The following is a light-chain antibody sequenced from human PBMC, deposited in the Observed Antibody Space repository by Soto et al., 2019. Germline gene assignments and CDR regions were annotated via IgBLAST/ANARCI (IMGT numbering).Light chain of an antibody. CDR1: QSISSW. CDR2: KAS. J-gene: IGKJ1*01. Sequence: DIQRTQSTSTLSSSVGDRVTITCRASQSISSWLAWYQQKPGKAPKLLIYKASSLESGVPSRFSGSGSGTEFTLTISSLQPDDFATYYCQQYNSYSRTFGQGTNV. V-gene: IGKV1-5*03. CDR3: QQYNSYSRT.